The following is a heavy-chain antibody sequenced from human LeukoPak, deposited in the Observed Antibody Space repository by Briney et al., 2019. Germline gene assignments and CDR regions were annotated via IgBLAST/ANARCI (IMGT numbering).Heavy chain of an antibody. V-gene: IGHV3-30-3*01. CDR2: ISYDGSNK. Sequence: GRSLRLSCAASGFTFSSYAMHWVRQAPGKGLEWVAVISYDGSNKYYADSVKGRFTISRDNSKNTLYLQMNSLRAEDTAVYYCARASAARLWELHQPPDKTHFDYWGQGTLVTVSS. CDR3: ARASAARLWELHQPPDKTHFDY. CDR1: GFTFSSYA. J-gene: IGHJ4*02. D-gene: IGHD1-26*01.